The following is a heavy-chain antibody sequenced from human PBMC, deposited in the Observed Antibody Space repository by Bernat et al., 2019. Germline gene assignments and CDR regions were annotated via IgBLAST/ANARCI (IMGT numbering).Heavy chain of an antibody. CDR1: GFSLTTSGVG. J-gene: IGHJ3*02. Sequence: QITLKESGPTLVKPTQTLTLTCTFSGFSLTTSGVGVGWIRQPPGEALDWLAVIYWDDDHRYSPSLRSRLTITKDLSKNQVVLTMTNMDPVDTATYYCAHTKSSGWSQGAFDIWGQGTMVTVSS. V-gene: IGHV2-5*02. CDR2: IYWDDDH. D-gene: IGHD6-19*01. CDR3: AHTKSSGWSQGAFDI.